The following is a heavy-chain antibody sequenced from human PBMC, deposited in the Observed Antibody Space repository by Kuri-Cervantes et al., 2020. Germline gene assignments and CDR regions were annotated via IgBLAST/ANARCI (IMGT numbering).Heavy chain of an antibody. CDR3: VKDADGYKNLLGY. D-gene: IGHD5-24*01. CDR2: ISVHNGTT. J-gene: IGHJ4*02. V-gene: IGHV1-18*01. Sequence: GGSLRLSCKASGYTFTSHGISWVRQSPGQGLEWMGRISVHNGTTNYAQRFQGRVTMTTDTSTSTANMELRSLRSDDTAVYYCVKDADGYKNLLGYWGQGTLVTVSS. CDR1: GYTFTSHG.